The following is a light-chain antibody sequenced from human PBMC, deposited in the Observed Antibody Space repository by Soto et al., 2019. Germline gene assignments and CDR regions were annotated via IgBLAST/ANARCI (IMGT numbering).Light chain of an antibody. CDR2: KAS. V-gene: IGKV1-5*03. CDR3: QQYDVYSPWM. J-gene: IGKJ1*01. CDR1: QSVSRW. Sequence: DIQMTQSRSTLSASVGGRVTITCRASQSVSRWLAWYKQKPGEAPKLLIYKASNLESGVSSRFSGSGSGTEFTLTISSLQPDDSATYYCQQYDVYSPWMFGQGTKVDIK.